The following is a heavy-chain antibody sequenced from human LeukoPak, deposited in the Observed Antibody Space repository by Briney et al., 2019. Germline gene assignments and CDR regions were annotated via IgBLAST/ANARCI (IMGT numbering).Heavy chain of an antibody. Sequence: GASVKVSCKASGYTFTSYDINWARQATGQGLEWMGWMNPNSGSTGYAQKFQGRVTMTRNTSISTAYMELSSLRSADTAVYYCAREIAAAGTYYYYYMDVWGKGTTVTVSS. CDR3: AREIAAAGTYYYYYMDV. J-gene: IGHJ6*03. V-gene: IGHV1-8*01. D-gene: IGHD6-13*01. CDR2: MNPNSGST. CDR1: GYTFTSYD.